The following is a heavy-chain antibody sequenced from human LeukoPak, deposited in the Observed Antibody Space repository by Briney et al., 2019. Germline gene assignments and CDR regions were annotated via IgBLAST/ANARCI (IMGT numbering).Heavy chain of an antibody. D-gene: IGHD3-9*01. J-gene: IGHJ4*01. CDR1: GFTFHIYA. CDR2: ISGIGDST. Sequence: GRSLRLSCASSGFTFHIYAMRWVRQAPGKGLEWVSAISGIGDSTYYADSVKGRFTISRDNSKHTLHLQMNSLRSEDAAVYYCAKNEDILTARDMYYF. CDR3: AKNEDILTARDMYYF. V-gene: IGHV3-23*01.